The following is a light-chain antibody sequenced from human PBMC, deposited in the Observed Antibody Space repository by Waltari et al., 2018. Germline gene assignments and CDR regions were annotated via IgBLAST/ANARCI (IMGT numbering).Light chain of an antibody. V-gene: IGKV1-33*01. CDR1: QDINKY. CDR3: QQYDSFPLI. CDR2: YAS. J-gene: IGKJ4*01. Sequence: DIPMTQSPSSLPASVGERVTITCRASQDINKYLNWFQQKPGKAPKRLIYYASSLDGGVPSRFSGSGSGTDYSLTISSLQPEDIGTYFCQQYDSFPLIFGAGTKVEIK.